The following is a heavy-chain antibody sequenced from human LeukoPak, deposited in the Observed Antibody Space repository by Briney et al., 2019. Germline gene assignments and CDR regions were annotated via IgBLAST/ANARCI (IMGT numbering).Heavy chain of an antibody. V-gene: IGHV4-59*01. Sequence: RSQTLSLTSTVSVGSISTYYCSCIRQPPGKGLEYIGYLYYSSSTTYSPSLKSRVTMSVDTYKSQFSLKLNSVTAADTAIYYCARVRGTFETDWGQGTLVTVSS. J-gene: IGHJ1*01. CDR2: LYYSSST. CDR3: ARVRGTFETD. D-gene: IGHD2/OR15-2a*01. CDR1: VGSISTYY.